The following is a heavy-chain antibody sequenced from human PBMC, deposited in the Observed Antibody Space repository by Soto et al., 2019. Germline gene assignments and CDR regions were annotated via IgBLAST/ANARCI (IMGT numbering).Heavy chain of an antibody. D-gene: IGHD1-1*01. CDR2: FDPEDGET. CDR1: GYTLTDLA. Sequence: QVQVVQSGAEVKKPGASVKVSCKVSGYTLTDLAMHWVRQAPGKGLEWVGGFDPEDGETIYAQKFQGRVTMTEDTSTDTAAMGLSSLRSEETAVYYCATRGTSWLQSPFDYWGQGTLVTVSS. CDR3: ATRGTSWLQSPFDY. J-gene: IGHJ4*02. V-gene: IGHV1-24*01.